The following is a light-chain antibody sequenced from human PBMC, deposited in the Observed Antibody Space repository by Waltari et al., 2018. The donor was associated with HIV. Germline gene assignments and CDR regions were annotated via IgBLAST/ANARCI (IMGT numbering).Light chain of an antibody. Sequence: QSALTQAASVSGSPGQSITITCTGTSSDVGGYNYVSWYQREPGKAPKLMIYDVNKRPSGVSSRFSASKSGNTASLTISGLQAEDEADYYCCSYTNNNTYVFGSGTEVTVL. V-gene: IGLV2-14*01. CDR3: CSYTNNNTYV. CDR2: DVN. J-gene: IGLJ1*01. CDR1: SSDVGGYNY.